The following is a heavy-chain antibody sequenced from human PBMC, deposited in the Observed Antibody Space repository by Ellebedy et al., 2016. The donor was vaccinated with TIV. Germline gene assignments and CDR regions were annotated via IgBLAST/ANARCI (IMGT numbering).Heavy chain of an antibody. D-gene: IGHD6-25*01. CDR1: GFTFSGFA. CDR3: TRPAATYYGMDV. V-gene: IGHV3-73*01. Sequence: PGGSLRLSCAASGFTFSGFAIHFVRQASGKGLEWVGRIRSKANNYATEYTASVKGRFTISRYDSKNTAYLQMNSLKADDTAVYYCTRPAATYYGMDVWGQGTTVTVSS. CDR2: IRSKANNYAT. J-gene: IGHJ6*02.